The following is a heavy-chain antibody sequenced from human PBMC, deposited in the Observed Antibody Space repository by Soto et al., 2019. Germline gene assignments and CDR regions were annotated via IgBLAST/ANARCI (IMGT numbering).Heavy chain of an antibody. Sequence: SETLSLTCAVYGGSFSGYYWSWIRQPPGKGLEWIGEINHSGSTNYNPSLKSRVTISVDTSKNQFSLKLSSVTAADTAVYYCARRTYYDFWSGYSWPRDGAWWFDPWGQGTLVTVSS. D-gene: IGHD3-3*01. CDR1: GGSFSGYY. V-gene: IGHV4-34*01. J-gene: IGHJ5*02. CDR3: ARRTYYDFWSGYSWPRDGAWWFDP. CDR2: INHSGST.